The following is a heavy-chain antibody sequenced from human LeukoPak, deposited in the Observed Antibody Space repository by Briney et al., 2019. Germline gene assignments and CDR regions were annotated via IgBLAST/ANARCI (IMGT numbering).Heavy chain of an antibody. CDR1: GITLSNYG. D-gene: IGHD6-13*01. Sequence: GGSLRLSCAVSGITLSNYGVSWVRQAPGKGLEWVAGISDSGGATNYADSVKGRFTISRDNRKNTLYLQMNSLRAEDTAVYYCASLPGGKTAALEFDLRGRGTLVTVSS. J-gene: IGHJ2*01. V-gene: IGHV3-23*01. CDR2: ISDSGGAT. CDR3: ASLPGGKTAALEFDL.